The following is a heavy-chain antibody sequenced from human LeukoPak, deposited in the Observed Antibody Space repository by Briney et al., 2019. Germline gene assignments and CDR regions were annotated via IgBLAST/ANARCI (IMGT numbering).Heavy chain of an antibody. CDR2: INPNSGDT. CDR3: TRALTTVATWMYL. CDR1: GYTFTGYL. J-gene: IGHJ2*01. D-gene: IGHD4-17*01. Sequence: SVKVTCKASGYTFTGYLMHWVRQAPGQGLEWMGWINPNSGDTKYAQKFQGRVTMTRDTSISTAYMELSRLRSDDTAVYYCTRALTTVATWMYLWGRGTLVTVSS. V-gene: IGHV1-2*02.